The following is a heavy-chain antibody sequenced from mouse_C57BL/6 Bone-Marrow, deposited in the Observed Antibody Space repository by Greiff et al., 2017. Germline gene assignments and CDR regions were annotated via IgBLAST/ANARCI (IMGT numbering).Heavy chain of an antibody. D-gene: IGHD1-1*01. CDR2: IHPNSGST. CDR3: APIPTGY. V-gene: IGHV1-64*01. J-gene: IGHJ2*01. CDR1: GYTFTSYW. Sequence: VQLQQPGAELVKPGASVKLSCKSSGYTFTSYWMHWVKRRPGQGLEWIGMIHPNSGSTNYNEKFKRKATLNVDKSSNTAYMQLSSLTSEDSAVYYCAPIPTGYWGQGTTLTVSS.